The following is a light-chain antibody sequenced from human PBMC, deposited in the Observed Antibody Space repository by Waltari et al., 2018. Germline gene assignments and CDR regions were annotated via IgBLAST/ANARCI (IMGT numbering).Light chain of an antibody. Sequence: DIQITQSPSTVSASVGYRVTITCRASQSISSWLAWYQQKPGKAPKLLIYDASSLESGVPSRFSGSGSGTEFTLTISSLQPDDFAAYYCQQYNTYPWTFGQGTKVEIK. CDR3: QQYNTYPWT. V-gene: IGKV1-5*01. CDR2: DAS. CDR1: QSISSW. J-gene: IGKJ1*01.